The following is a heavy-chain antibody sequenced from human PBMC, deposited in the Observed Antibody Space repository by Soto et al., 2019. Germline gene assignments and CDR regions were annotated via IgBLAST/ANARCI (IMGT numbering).Heavy chain of an antibody. CDR3: ARSGYSSSWRRTGWFDP. CDR1: GGSFSGYY. V-gene: IGHV4-34*01. D-gene: IGHD6-13*01. CDR2: INHSGST. Sequence: SETLSLTCAVYGGSFSGYYWSWIRQPPGKGLEWIGEINHSGSTNYNPSLKSRVTVSVDTSKNQFSLKLSSVTAADTAVYYCARSGYSSSWRRTGWFDPWGQRTLVTVSS. J-gene: IGHJ5*02.